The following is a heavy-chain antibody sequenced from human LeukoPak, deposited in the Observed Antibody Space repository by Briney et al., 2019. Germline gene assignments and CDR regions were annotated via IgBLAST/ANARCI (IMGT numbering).Heavy chain of an antibody. J-gene: IGHJ4*02. CDR1: GITFSSYG. D-gene: IGHD4/OR15-4a*01. V-gene: IGHV3-30*02. CDR3: ARRAGAYSHPYDY. CDR2: IRHEGNDK. Sequence: GGSLRLSCAASGITFSSYGMHWVRQAPDKGLEWVAFIRHEGNDKYYADSVKGRFTISRDNSKNTLYLQMNSLRAEDTAVYYCARRAGAYSHPYDYWGQGTLVTVSS.